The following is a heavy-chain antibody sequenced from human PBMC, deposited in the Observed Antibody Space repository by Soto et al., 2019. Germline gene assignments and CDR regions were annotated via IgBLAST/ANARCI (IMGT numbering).Heavy chain of an antibody. CDR2: IFNSGTT. CDR3: ASALGPTTGLDY. Sequence: QVQLQESGPGLVKPSQTLSLTCSVSGASTVSHYHWTWIRQPPGKGLEWMGCIFNSGTTFYNPSLTSRLSISMDTSRNHFSLELRSVTAADTAVYYCASALGPTTGLDYWGQGTLVTVS. J-gene: IGHJ4*02. V-gene: IGHV4-31*02. D-gene: IGHD1-26*01. CDR1: GASTVSHYH.